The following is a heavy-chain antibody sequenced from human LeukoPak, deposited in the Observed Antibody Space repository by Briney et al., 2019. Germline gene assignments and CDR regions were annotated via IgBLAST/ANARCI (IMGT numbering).Heavy chain of an antibody. J-gene: IGHJ4*02. V-gene: IGHV4-4*09. CDR1: GDSISSYY. CDR3: AKLTRLSTSPDRYYLDY. Sequence: PPETLSLTCTVSGDSISSYYWSWIRQPPGKGLEWIGYIYTSGGTNYIPSVKGRVTISIDTSKNQFSLKLSSVTAADSAVYYCAKLTRLSTSPDRYYLDYWGQGTLVTVSS. CDR2: IYTSGGT. D-gene: IGHD6-6*01.